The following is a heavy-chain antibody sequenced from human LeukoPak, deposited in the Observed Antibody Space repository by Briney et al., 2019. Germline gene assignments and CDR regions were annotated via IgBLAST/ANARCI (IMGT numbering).Heavy chain of an antibody. CDR1: GYTFTSYG. CDR3: ASIYCSSTSCYGPVAY. Sequence: ASVKVSCKASGYTFTSYGISWVRQPPGQGLEWMGWISAYNGNTNNAQKLQGRFTMTTNTSTSTAYMELRSLRSDDTAVYYGASIYCSSTSCYGPVAYWGQGTLVTVSS. CDR2: ISAYNGNT. D-gene: IGHD2-2*01. V-gene: IGHV1-18*04. J-gene: IGHJ4*02.